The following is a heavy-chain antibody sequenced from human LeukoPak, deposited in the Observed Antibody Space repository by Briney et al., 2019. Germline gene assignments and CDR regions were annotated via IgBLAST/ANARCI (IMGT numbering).Heavy chain of an antibody. CDR1: GGSFSGYY. CDR3: ARGVAARAFDY. CDR2: INHSGST. D-gene: IGHD6-25*01. J-gene: IGHJ4*02. V-gene: IGHV4-34*01. Sequence: SETPSLTCAVYGGSFSGYYWSWIRQPPGKGLEWIGEINHSGSTNYNPSLKSRVTISVDTSKNQFALKLSSVTAADTAVYYCARGVAARAFDYWGQGTLVTVSS.